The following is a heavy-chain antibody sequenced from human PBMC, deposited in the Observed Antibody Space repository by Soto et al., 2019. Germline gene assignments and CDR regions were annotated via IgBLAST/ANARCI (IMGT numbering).Heavy chain of an antibody. Sequence: SETLSLTCAVYGGSFSGYYWSWIRQPPGKGLEWIGEINHSGSTNYNPSLKSRVTISVDTSKNQFSLKLSSVTAADTAVYYCARSATTRYFDYWGQGTLVTVSS. J-gene: IGHJ4*02. V-gene: IGHV4-34*01. D-gene: IGHD4-17*01. CDR2: INHSGST. CDR3: ARSATTRYFDY. CDR1: GGSFSGYY.